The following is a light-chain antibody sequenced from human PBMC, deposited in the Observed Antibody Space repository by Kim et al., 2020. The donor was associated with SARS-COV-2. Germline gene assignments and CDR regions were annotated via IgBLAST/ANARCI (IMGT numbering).Light chain of an antibody. J-gene: IGLJ2*01. Sequence: SYELTQPPSVSVAPGKTARITCGGNNIGSKSVHWYQQKPGQAPVLVIYYDSDRPSGIPERFSGSNSGNTATLTISRVEAGDEADYYCQVWDSSSDLLVFGEGTKLTVL. V-gene: IGLV3-21*04. CDR2: YDS. CDR1: NIGSKS. CDR3: QVWDSSSDLLV.